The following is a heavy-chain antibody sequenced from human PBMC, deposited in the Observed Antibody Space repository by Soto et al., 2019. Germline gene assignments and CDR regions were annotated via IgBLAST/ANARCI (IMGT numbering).Heavy chain of an antibody. CDR1: GGSISSYY. J-gene: IGHJ5*02. V-gene: IGHV4-4*07. CDR2: IYTSGST. D-gene: IGHD1-26*01. CDR3: AREPSYSGGYLNWFDP. Sequence: SETLSLTCTVSGGSISSYYWSWIRQPAGKGLEWIGRIYTSGSTNYNPSLKSRVTMSVDTSKNQFSLKLSSVTAADTAVYYCAREPSYSGGYLNWFDPWVRGALVTSPQ.